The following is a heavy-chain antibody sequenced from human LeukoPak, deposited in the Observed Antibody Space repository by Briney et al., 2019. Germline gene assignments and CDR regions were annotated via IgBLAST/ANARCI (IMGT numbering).Heavy chain of an antibody. J-gene: IGHJ6*02. CDR3: ARLPTTETYGGNFNTYGMDV. V-gene: IGHV3-53*01. CDR1: GFTVSSNY. CDR2: IYSGGST. Sequence: GGSLRLSCAASGFTVSSNYMSWVRQAPGKGLEWVSVIYSGGSTYYADSVKGRFTISRDNSKNTLYLQMNSLRAEDTAVYYCARLPTTETYGGNFNTYGMDVWGQGTTVTVSS. D-gene: IGHD4-23*01.